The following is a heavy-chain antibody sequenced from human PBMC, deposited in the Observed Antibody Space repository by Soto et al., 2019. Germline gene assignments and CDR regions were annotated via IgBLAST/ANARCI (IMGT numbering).Heavy chain of an antibody. V-gene: IGHV4-59*01. Sequence: SETLSLTCTVSGGSISSYYWSWIRQPPGKGLEWIGYIYYSGSTNYNPSLKSRVTISVDTSKNQFSLKLSSVTAADTAVYYCARDGGYCGGDSCYSYAEAHDYWGQGTLVTVSS. J-gene: IGHJ4*02. D-gene: IGHD2-15*01. CDR1: GGSISSYY. CDR3: ARDGGYCGGDSCYSYAEAHDY. CDR2: IYYSGST.